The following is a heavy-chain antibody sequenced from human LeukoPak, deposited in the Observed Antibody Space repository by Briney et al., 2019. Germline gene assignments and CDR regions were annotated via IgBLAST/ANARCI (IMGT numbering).Heavy chain of an antibody. CDR2: ISGNAVST. CDR1: GFTFSTYA. V-gene: IGHV3-64*01. CDR3: AKGGGGGYNYQYFQH. J-gene: IGHJ1*01. D-gene: IGHD5-24*01. Sequence: GGSLRLSCTASGFTFSTYALHWVRQAPGKGLEYVSAISGNAVSTYYANSVKGRFTISRDNSKNTLHLQMGSLRAEDMAVYYCAKGGGGGYNYQYFQHWGQGTLVTVSS.